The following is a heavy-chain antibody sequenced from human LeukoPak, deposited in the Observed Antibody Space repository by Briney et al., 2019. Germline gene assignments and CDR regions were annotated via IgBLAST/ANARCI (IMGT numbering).Heavy chain of an antibody. CDR3: VRDVGGMSFFDF. Sequence: GGSLGLSCAASGFVFSGYAMAWVRQTATKGMEWVSTIDHRGLNTHYSDSVQGRLTISRDNSRDTLYLQRESLSAEDTAVYFCVRDVGGMSFFDFWGRGTLVIVSS. D-gene: IGHD3-16*01. CDR1: GFVFSGYA. V-gene: IGHV3-23*01. J-gene: IGHJ4*02. CDR2: IDHRGLNT.